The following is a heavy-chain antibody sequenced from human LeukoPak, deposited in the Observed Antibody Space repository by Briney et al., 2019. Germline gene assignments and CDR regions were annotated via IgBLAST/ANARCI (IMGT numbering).Heavy chain of an antibody. CDR1: GGTFSSYA. CDR2: IIPILGIA. J-gene: IGHJ4*02. D-gene: IGHD4/OR15-4a*01. Sequence: SVKVSCKASGGTFSSYAISWVRRAPGQALEWMGRIIPILGIANYAQKFQGRVTITADKSTSTAYMELSSLRSEDTAVYYCARDTPGAMATDYWGQGTLVTVSS. V-gene: IGHV1-69*04. CDR3: ARDTPGAMATDY.